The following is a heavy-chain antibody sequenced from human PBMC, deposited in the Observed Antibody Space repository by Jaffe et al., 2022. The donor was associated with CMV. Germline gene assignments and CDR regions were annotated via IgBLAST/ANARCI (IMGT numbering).Heavy chain of an antibody. CDR3: ATSYYDSSGYYYALFY. J-gene: IGHJ4*02. CDR2: IYYSGST. D-gene: IGHD3-22*01. V-gene: IGHV4-39*01. Sequence: QLQLQESGPGLVKPSETLSLTCTVSGGSISSSSYYWGWIRQPPGKGLEWIGSIYYSGSTYYNPSLKSRVTISVDTSKNQFSLKLSSVTAADTAVYYCATSYYDSSGYYYALFYWGQGTLVTVSS. CDR1: GGSISSSSYY.